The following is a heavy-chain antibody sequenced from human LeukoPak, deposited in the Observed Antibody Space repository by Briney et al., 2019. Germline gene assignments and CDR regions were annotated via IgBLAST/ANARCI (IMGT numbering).Heavy chain of an antibody. D-gene: IGHD2-2*01. CDR2: INHSGST. Sequence: SEAMSLTFAVNGGSFRGYYWSWIRQPPRKGLEWIGEINHSGSTNYNPSLKSRVTISVDTSKNQFSLKLSSVTAADTAVYYCARDAPLRAFDIWGQGTMVIVSS. J-gene: IGHJ3*02. V-gene: IGHV4-34*01. CDR1: GGSFRGYY. CDR3: ARDAPLRAFDI.